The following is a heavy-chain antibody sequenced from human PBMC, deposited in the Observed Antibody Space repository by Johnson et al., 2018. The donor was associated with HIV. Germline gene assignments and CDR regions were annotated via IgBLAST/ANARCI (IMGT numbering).Heavy chain of an antibody. D-gene: IGHD3-22*01. CDR1: GFTFSSYG. CDR2: IRYDGSNK. J-gene: IGHJ3*02. Sequence: QVQVVESGGGMVQPGGSLRLSCAASGFTFSSYGMHWVRQAPGKGLEWVAFIRYDGSNKYYADSVKGRFTISRDNSKNTLYLQMNSLVSEDTAVYYCAKEGEYFYDSSGFDAFDIWGQGTMVTVSS. CDR3: AKEGEYFYDSSGFDAFDI. V-gene: IGHV3-30*02.